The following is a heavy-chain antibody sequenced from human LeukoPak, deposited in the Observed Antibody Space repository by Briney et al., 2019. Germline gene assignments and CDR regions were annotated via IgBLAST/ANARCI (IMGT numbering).Heavy chain of an antibody. CDR2: IYYSGST. Sequence: SETLSLTCTVSGGSISSYYWSWIRQPPGKGLEWIGYIYYSGSTNYNPSLKSRVTISVDTSKNEFSLKLNSVTAADTAVYYCARGPVAQPYWFFDLWGRGTLVTVSS. CDR1: GGSISSYY. CDR3: ARGPVAQPYWFFDL. J-gene: IGHJ2*01. D-gene: IGHD5-18*01. V-gene: IGHV4-59*01.